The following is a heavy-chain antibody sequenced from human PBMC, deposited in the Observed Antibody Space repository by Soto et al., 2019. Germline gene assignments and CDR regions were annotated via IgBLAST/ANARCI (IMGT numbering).Heavy chain of an antibody. V-gene: IGHV5-51*01. CDR1: GYSFTSYW. Sequence: PGESLKISCKGSGYSFTSYWIGWVRQMPGKGLEWMGIIYPGNSDTRYSPSFQGQVTISADKSISTAYLQWSSLKASDTAMYYCARLKTYAFWSGTPPRIKSTRFDIWGQGTMVTVSS. J-gene: IGHJ3*02. D-gene: IGHD3-3*01. CDR2: IYPGNSDT. CDR3: ARLKTYAFWSGTPPRIKSTRFDI.